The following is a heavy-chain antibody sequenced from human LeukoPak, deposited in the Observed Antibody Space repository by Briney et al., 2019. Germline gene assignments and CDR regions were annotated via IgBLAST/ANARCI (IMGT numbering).Heavy chain of an antibody. Sequence: PGGSLRLSCAASGFTFSSYGMHWVRQAPGQGLEWMGIINPSGGSTSYAQKFQGRVTMTRDTSTSTVYMELSSLRSEDTAVYYCARDSVSIRYGELLWFGELLSGGGDDAFDIWGQGTMVTVSS. D-gene: IGHD3-10*01. J-gene: IGHJ3*02. CDR1: GFTFSSYG. V-gene: IGHV1-46*01. CDR2: INPSGGST. CDR3: ARDSVSIRYGELLWFGELLSGGGDDAFDI.